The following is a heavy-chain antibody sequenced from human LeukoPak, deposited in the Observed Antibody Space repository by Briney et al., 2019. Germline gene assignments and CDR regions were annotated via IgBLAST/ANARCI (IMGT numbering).Heavy chain of an antibody. CDR1: GFTFSSYA. D-gene: IGHD6-6*01. CDR3: ASEGLAARPWDY. Sequence: PGRSLRLSCAASGFTFSSYAMHWVRQAPGKGLEWVAVISYDGSNKYYADSVKGRFTISRDNSKNTLYLQMNSLRAEDTAVYYCASEGLAARPWDYWGQGTLVTVSS. CDR2: ISYDGSNK. J-gene: IGHJ4*02. V-gene: IGHV3-30*01.